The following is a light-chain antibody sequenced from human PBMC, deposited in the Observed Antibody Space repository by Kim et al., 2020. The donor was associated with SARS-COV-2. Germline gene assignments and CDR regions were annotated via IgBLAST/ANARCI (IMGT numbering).Light chain of an antibody. CDR3: QAWDNSNVV. V-gene: IGLV3-1*01. J-gene: IGLJ2*01. Sequence: SYELTQPPSVSVSPGQTASITCSGDKLGNTYACWYQQKPGQFPVLVIYQDTKRPSGIPERFSGSNSGNTATLTISGTQAMDEADYYCQAWDNSNVVFGGGTQLTVL. CDR1: KLGNTY. CDR2: QDT.